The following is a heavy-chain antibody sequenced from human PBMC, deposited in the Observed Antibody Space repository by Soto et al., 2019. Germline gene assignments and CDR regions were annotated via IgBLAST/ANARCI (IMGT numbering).Heavy chain of an antibody. CDR1: GYTFPSYA. CDR3: ARDPAYSSSWYQRGGAFDY. J-gene: IGHJ4*02. CDR2: INAGNGNT. Sequence: SVKVSFKATGYTFPSYAMHWVRQAPGQRLEWMGWINAGNGNTKYSQKFQARVTITRDTSASTAYMELSSLRSGDTAVYYCARDPAYSSSWYQRGGAFDYWGQGTLVTVYS. V-gene: IGHV1-3*01. D-gene: IGHD6-13*01.